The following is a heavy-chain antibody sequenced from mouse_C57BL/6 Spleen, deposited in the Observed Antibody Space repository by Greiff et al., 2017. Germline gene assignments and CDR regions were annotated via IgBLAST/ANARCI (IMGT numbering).Heavy chain of an antibody. V-gene: IGHV1-64*01. Sequence: QVHVKQPGAELVKPGASVKLSCKASGYTFTSYWMHWVKQRPGQGLEWIGMIHPNSGSTNYNEKFKSKATLTVDKSSSTAYMQLSSLTSEDSAVYYCARLNYYGSSLWFAYWGQGTLVTVSA. CDR2: IHPNSGST. J-gene: IGHJ3*01. CDR1: GYTFTSYW. CDR3: ARLNYYGSSLWFAY. D-gene: IGHD1-1*01.